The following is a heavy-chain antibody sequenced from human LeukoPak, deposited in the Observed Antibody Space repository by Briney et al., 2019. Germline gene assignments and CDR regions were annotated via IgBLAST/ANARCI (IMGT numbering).Heavy chain of an antibody. Sequence: GGSLRLSCAASGFTFSSYAMSWVRQAPGKGLEWVSAISGSGGSTYYADSVKGRFTISRDNSKNTLYLQMNSLRAEDTAVYYCAKDGSITMIVVVISIDYWGQGTLVTVSS. V-gene: IGHV3-23*01. J-gene: IGHJ4*02. CDR2: ISGSGGST. CDR1: GFTFSSYA. CDR3: AKDGSITMIVVVISIDY. D-gene: IGHD3-22*01.